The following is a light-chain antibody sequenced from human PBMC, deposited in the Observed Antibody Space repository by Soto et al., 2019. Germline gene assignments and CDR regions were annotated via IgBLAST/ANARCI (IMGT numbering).Light chain of an antibody. J-gene: IGLJ2*01. CDR2: EVS. V-gene: IGLV2-8*01. CDR1: SSDVGAYNY. CDR3: TSYTSDSSVI. Sequence: QSALTQPPSASGSPGQSVTISCTGTSSDVGAYNYLSWYQQHPGKAPKLMIYEVSKRPSGVPDRFSGSKSGNTASLTISGLQAEDEADYYCTSYTSDSSVIFGGGTKLTVL.